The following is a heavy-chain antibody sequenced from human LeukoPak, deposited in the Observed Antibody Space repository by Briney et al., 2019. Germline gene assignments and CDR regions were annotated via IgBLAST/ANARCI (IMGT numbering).Heavy chain of an antibody. V-gene: IGHV4-39*01. CDR1: GGSISSSSYY. Sequence: PSETLSLTCTVSGGSISSSSYYWGWIRQPPGKGLEWIGSIYYSGSTYYNPSLKSRVTISVDTSKNQFSLKLSSVTAADTAVYYCATLLYGDYDARDALDIWGQGTMVTVSS. CDR3: ATLLYGDYDARDALDI. D-gene: IGHD4-17*01. CDR2: IYYSGST. J-gene: IGHJ3*02.